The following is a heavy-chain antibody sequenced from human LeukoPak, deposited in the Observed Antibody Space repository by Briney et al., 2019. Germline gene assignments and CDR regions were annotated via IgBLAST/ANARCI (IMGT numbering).Heavy chain of an antibody. D-gene: IGHD3-9*01. V-gene: IGHV4-59*08. CDR3: ARRGEYYDILTGYSYYFDY. CDR1: GGSISSYY. Sequence: PSETLSLTCTVSGGSISSYYWSWIRQPPGKGLEWIGYIYYSGSTNYNPSLKSRVTISVDTSKNQFSLKLSSVTAADTAVYYCARRGEYYDILTGYSYYFDYWGQGTLVTVSS. J-gene: IGHJ4*02. CDR2: IYYSGST.